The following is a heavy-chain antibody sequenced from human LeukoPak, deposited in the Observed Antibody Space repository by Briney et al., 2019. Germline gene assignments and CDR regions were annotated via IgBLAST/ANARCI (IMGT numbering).Heavy chain of an antibody. CDR2: INPNSGGT. Sequence: GASVKVSCKASGYTFTGYYMHWVRQAPGQGLEWMGWINPNSGGTNYAQKFQGRVTMTRDTSISTAYMELSRLRSDDTAVYYCARDHIAVAGNAAFDIWGQGTMVTVSS. J-gene: IGHJ3*02. V-gene: IGHV1-2*02. D-gene: IGHD6-19*01. CDR1: GYTFTGYY. CDR3: ARDHIAVAGNAAFDI.